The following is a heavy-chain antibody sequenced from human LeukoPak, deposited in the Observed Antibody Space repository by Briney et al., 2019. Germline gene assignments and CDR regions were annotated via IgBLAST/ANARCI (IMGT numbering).Heavy chain of an antibody. CDR1: GFTFSSYW. J-gene: IGHJ4*02. D-gene: IGHD4/OR15-4a*01. CDR3: ARSNFLYYFDY. V-gene: IGHV3-48*04. Sequence: GGSLRLSCAASGFTFSSYWMSWVRQAPGKGLQWVSYISSSGSTIYYADSVKGRFTISRDNAKNSLYLQMNSLRAEDTAVYYCARSNFLYYFDYWGQGTLVTVSS. CDR2: ISSSGSTI.